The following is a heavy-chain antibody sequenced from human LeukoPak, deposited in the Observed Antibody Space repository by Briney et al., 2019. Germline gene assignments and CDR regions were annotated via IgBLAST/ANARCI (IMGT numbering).Heavy chain of an antibody. Sequence: GGSLRLSCAVSGFTFSNAWMNWVRQAPGKGLQWVGRIHSKTHGGATEYDTPVKGRFITSRDDSKNMLYLQMNSLKTEDTAVYYCTTGDARGGSRSANFDCWGQGTLVTVSS. CDR1: GFTFSNAW. J-gene: IGHJ4*02. D-gene: IGHD3-10*01. CDR2: IHSKTHGGAT. CDR3: TTGDARGGSRSANFDC. V-gene: IGHV3-15*07.